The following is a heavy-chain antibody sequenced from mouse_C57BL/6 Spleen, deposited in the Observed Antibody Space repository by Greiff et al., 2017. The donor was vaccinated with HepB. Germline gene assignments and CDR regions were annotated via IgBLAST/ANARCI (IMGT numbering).Heavy chain of an antibody. Sequence: VQLQQSGPELVKPGASVKIPCKASGYTFTDYNMDWVKQSHGKSLEWIGDINPNNGGTIYNQKFKGKATLTVDKSSSTAYMELRSLTSEDTAVYYCARGGAYYYGSSWFDYWGQGTTLTVSS. V-gene: IGHV1-18*01. CDR1: GYTFTDYN. CDR3: ARGGAYYYGSSWFDY. D-gene: IGHD1-1*01. CDR2: INPNNGGT. J-gene: IGHJ2*01.